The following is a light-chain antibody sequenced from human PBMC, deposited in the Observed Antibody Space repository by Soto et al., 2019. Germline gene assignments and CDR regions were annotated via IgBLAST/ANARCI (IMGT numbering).Light chain of an antibody. CDR2: GAS. CDR1: QGLGTH. CDR3: QQSYNTTN. Sequence: QMTQSPPSLSASIGERATISCRASQGLGTHLNWYLQRPGKDPKLLIYGASNLQSGAQSRFSGRGSGTGFTLTISGLQPEDFGTYYCQQSYNTTNFGQGTRLDNK. V-gene: IGKV1-39*01. J-gene: IGKJ5*01.